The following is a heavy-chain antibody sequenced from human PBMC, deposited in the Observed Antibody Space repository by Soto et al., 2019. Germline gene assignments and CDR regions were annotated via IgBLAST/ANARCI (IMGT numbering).Heavy chain of an antibody. CDR3: ARRYGGTFDY. Sequence: TLSLTCTVSGGSISNYYWSWIRQPPGKGLEWIGYIYYSGGTNYNPSLKSRVTISVDTSKNQFSLKLSSVTAADTAVYYCARRYGGTFDYWGQGTLVTVSS. D-gene: IGHD2-15*01. CDR2: IYYSGGT. CDR1: GGSISNYY. J-gene: IGHJ4*02. V-gene: IGHV4-59*08.